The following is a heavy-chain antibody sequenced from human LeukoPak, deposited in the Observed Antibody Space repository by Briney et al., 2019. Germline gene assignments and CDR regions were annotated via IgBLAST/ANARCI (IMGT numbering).Heavy chain of an antibody. D-gene: IGHD1-26*01. J-gene: IGHJ5*02. Sequence: LWASVKVSCKASGYTFTSYDINWVRQATGQGLEWMGWMNPNSGNTGCAQKFQGRVTMTRNTSISTAYMELSSLRSEDTAVYYCARTKVCSGNYYGDWFDPWGQGTLVTVSS. CDR1: GYTFTSYD. CDR3: ARTKVCSGNYYGDWFDP. CDR2: MNPNSGNT. V-gene: IGHV1-8*01.